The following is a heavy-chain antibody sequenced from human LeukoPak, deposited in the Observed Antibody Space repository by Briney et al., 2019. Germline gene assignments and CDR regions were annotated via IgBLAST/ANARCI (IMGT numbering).Heavy chain of an antibody. Sequence: GGSLRLSCAASGFTFSRYGMHCVRQAPGKGLEWVAVIWYDETNKYHADSVKGRFTISRDYSKNRLYLQMNSLRAEDTAVYYCARDYSTTWSYGMDVWGQGTTVTVSS. J-gene: IGHJ6*02. CDR1: GFTFSRYG. D-gene: IGHD2-2*01. CDR3: ARDYSTTWSYGMDV. CDR2: IWYDETNK. V-gene: IGHV3-33*01.